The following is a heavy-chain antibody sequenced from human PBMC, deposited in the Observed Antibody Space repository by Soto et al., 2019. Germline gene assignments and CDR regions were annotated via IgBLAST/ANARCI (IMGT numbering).Heavy chain of an antibody. CDR2: IIPMFGTA. CDR3: ASGIQMWLRRINNGYSG. Sequence: QVQLVQSGAEVKKPESSVKVSCKAPGGTFSTYAISWVRQAPGQGLEWMGGIIPMFGTAHYAQRFQDRVTITADESTNTVYMELSSLRSEDTAVYCWASGIQMWLRRINNGYSGWGQGTLVTGSS. D-gene: IGHD5-12*01. CDR1: GGTFSTYA. J-gene: IGHJ4*02. V-gene: IGHV1-69*12.